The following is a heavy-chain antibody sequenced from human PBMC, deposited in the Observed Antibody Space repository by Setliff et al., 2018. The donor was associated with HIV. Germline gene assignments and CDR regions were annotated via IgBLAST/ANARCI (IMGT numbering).Heavy chain of an antibody. V-gene: IGHV1-58*02. CDR1: GFTFTNSA. D-gene: IGHD3-10*01. J-gene: IGHJ6*03. CDR2: IDVGSYNT. CDR3: AAASNRRVRGVNLHYYYYMDV. Sequence: SVKVSCKASGFTFTNSAMQWVRQARGQRLEWIGWIDVGSYNTNYAQKFQERVTITRDLSTSTAYMELSSLRSEDTAVYYCAAASNRRVRGVNLHYYYYMDVWGKGTTVTVSS.